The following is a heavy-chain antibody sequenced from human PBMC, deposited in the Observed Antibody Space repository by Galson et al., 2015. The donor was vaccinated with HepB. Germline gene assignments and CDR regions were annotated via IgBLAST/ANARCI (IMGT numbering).Heavy chain of an antibody. CDR2: ISFDGNKK. Sequence: SLRLSCAASGFTFSSYAMHWVRQAPGKGLEWVAVISFDGNKKYYTDSVKGRFTISRDNSKNTLYLQMNSLRAEDTAVLYCARDVNPPGINYYYYGMDVWGQGTTVSVSS. V-gene: IGHV3-30-3*01. CDR1: GFTFSSYA. D-gene: IGHD2/OR15-2a*01. J-gene: IGHJ6*02. CDR3: ARDVNPPGINYYYYGMDV.